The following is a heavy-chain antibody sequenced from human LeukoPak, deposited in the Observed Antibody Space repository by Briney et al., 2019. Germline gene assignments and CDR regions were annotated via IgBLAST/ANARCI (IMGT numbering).Heavy chain of an antibody. CDR1: GFSFSDYY. J-gene: IGHJ3*02. D-gene: IGHD3/OR15-3a*01. CDR3: ARFGTGYGALDI. CDR2: ITSSGTTI. Sequence: PGGSLRLSCAASGFSFSDYYMSWVRQAPGKGLEWVSFITSSGTTIYYADSVRGRFTMSRYNAKNSLSLQMNRLRGEDTAVYYCARFGTGYGALDIWGQGTMVTVSS. V-gene: IGHV3-11*04.